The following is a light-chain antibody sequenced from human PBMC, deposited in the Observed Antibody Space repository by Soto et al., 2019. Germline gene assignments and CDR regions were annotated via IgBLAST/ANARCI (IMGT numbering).Light chain of an antibody. J-gene: IGKJ1*01. V-gene: IGKV3-20*01. Sequence: EIVFTQSPGTMSLSPGERVTLSCRASQSVSSNFLARYQQKPGQAPRLLIYGASNRAAGIPDRFSGSGSGTDFTLTISRLEPEDFAVYYCHQYSSSRRTFGQGTKVDIK. CDR1: QSVSSNF. CDR3: HQYSSSRRT. CDR2: GAS.